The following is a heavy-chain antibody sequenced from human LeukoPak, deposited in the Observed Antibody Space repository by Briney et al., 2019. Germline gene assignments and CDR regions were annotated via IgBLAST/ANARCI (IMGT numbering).Heavy chain of an antibody. D-gene: IGHD2-2*01. J-gene: IGHJ6*03. CDR2: MNPNSGNT. V-gene: IGHV1-8*03. CDR1: GYTFTSYD. CDR3: ARGRYCSSTSCYVPDDYYYYYYMDV. Sequence: ASVKVSCKASGYTFTSYDINWVRQATGQGLEWMGWMNPNSGNTGYAQKFQGRGTITRNTSISTAYMELSSLRSEDTAVYYCARGRYCSSTSCYVPDDYYYYYYMDVWGKGTTVTVSS.